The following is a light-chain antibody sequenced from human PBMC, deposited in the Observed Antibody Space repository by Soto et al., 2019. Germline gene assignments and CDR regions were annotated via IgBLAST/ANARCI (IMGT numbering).Light chain of an antibody. Sequence: QSVLTQSPSASGTPGQRVTIFCSGGRSNIGSNTVNWYQQVPGTVPKLLIYNDNQRPSGVPDRFSGSRSGTSASLAISGLQSGDEADYYCAAWDDSLNRYVFGAGTKVTVL. CDR2: NDN. J-gene: IGLJ1*01. CDR1: RSNIGSNT. CDR3: AAWDDSLNRYV. V-gene: IGLV1-44*01.